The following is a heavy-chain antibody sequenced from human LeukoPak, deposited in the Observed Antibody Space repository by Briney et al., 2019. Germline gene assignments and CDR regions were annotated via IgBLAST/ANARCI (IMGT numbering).Heavy chain of an antibody. Sequence: GGSLRLSCAASGFTFSDYYMSWIRQAPGKGLEWVSYISSSGSTIYYADSVKGRFTISRDNAKNSLYLQMSSLRAEDTAVYYCARASPTVGNWFDPWGQGTLVTVSS. CDR2: ISSSGSTI. D-gene: IGHD4-23*01. CDR1: GFTFSDYY. V-gene: IGHV3-11*01. J-gene: IGHJ5*02. CDR3: ARASPTVGNWFDP.